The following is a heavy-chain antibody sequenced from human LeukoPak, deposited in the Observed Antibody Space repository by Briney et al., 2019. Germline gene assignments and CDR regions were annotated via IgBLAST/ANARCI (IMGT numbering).Heavy chain of an antibody. Sequence: ASVKVSCKTSGYDFTHYYVHWIRHAPGRGLEWMGIINPNGDGTNYAREFVGRLVLTTDTSTTTIYMELTSLRSDDTAVYYCARDSKNTGRQMAPDVTIDHFDYWGHGTLVAVSP. D-gene: IGHD5-24*01. J-gene: IGHJ4*01. CDR3: ARDSKNTGRQMAPDVTIDHFDY. V-gene: IGHV1-46*01. CDR2: INPNGDGT. CDR1: GYDFTHYY.